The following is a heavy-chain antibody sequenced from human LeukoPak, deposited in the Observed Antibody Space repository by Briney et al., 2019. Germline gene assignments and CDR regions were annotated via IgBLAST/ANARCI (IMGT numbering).Heavy chain of an antibody. V-gene: IGHV3-33*06. CDR1: GFTFSSYG. CDR3: AKDSRYYWDY. D-gene: IGHD3-22*01. Sequence: GGSLRLSSAASGFTFSSYGMHWVRQAPGKGLEWVAVIWYDGSNKYYADSVKGRFTISRDNSKNTLYLQMNSLRAEDTAVYYCAKDSRYYWDYWGQGTLVTVSS. CDR2: IWYDGSNK. J-gene: IGHJ4*02.